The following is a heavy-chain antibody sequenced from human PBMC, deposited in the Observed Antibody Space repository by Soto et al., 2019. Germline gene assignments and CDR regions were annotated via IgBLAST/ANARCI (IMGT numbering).Heavy chain of an antibody. J-gene: IGHJ4*02. CDR1: GGLFSSYA. Sequence: QEQLVQSGAEVKKSGSSVKVSCKDTGGLFSSYAVSWVRQAPGQGLEWMGGIIPVFDRVYYAQKFQGRVTITADESTNTAYMELSSLRSEDTAMYYCARGGSGYIWFNDFWGQGTLVTVSS. D-gene: IGHD3-22*01. CDR2: IIPVFDRV. CDR3: ARGGSGYIWFNDF. V-gene: IGHV1-69*01.